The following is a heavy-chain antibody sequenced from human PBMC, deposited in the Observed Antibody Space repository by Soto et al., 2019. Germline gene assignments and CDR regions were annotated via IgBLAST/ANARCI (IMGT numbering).Heavy chain of an antibody. Sequence: ESLKISCKGSGYSFTSYWIGWVRQMPGKGLEWMGIIYPGDSDTRYSPSFQGQVTISADKSISTAYLQWSSLKASDTAMYYCARHGGYCSSTSCYAEITYYYYGMDVWGQGTTVTVS. V-gene: IGHV5-51*01. CDR1: GYSFTSYW. J-gene: IGHJ6*02. CDR3: ARHGGYCSSTSCYAEITYYYYGMDV. D-gene: IGHD2-2*01. CDR2: IYPGDSDT.